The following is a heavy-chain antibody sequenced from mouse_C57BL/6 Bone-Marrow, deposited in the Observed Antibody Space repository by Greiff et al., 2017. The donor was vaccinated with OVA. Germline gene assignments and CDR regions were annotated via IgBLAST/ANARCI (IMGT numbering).Heavy chain of an antibody. CDR3: ARYEGYSYFDV. V-gene: IGHV5-9*01. CDR1: GFTFSSYT. Sequence: EVQLVESGGGLVKPGGSLKLSCAASGFTFSSYTMSWVRQTPEKRLEWVATISGGGGNTYYPDSVKGRFTISRDNAKNTLYLQRSSLRSEDTALYYGARYEGYSYFDVWGTGTTVTVSS. J-gene: IGHJ1*03. CDR2: ISGGGGNT. D-gene: IGHD2-3*01.